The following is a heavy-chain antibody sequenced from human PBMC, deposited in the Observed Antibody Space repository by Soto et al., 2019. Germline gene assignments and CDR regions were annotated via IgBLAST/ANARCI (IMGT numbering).Heavy chain of an antibody. Sequence: EVQLLESGGGLVQPGGSLRLSCAASGFTFSSYAMSWVRQAPGKGLEWVSAISGSGGSTYYADSVQGRFTISRDNSKNTLYLQMNSLRAEDTAVYYCAKDLLKTSPVAGTGYAFDIWGQGTMVTVSS. CDR1: GFTFSSYA. CDR2: ISGSGGST. D-gene: IGHD6-19*01. V-gene: IGHV3-23*01. CDR3: AKDLLKTSPVAGTGYAFDI. J-gene: IGHJ3*02.